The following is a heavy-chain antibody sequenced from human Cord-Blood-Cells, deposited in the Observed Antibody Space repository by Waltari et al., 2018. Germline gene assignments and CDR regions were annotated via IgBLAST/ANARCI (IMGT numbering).Heavy chain of an antibody. CDR3: AKEDRQWLGYYYYYGMDV. J-gene: IGHJ6*02. V-gene: IGHV3-23*01. Sequence: EVQLLESGGGLVQPGGSLRLSCAASGFTFSSDAMSWVRQAPGKGLEWVSAISGSGGITYYADSVKGRFTISRDNSKNTLYLQMNSLRAEDTAVYYCAKEDRQWLGYYYYYGMDVWGQGTTVTVSS. CDR2: ISGSGGIT. CDR1: GFTFSSDA. D-gene: IGHD6-19*01.